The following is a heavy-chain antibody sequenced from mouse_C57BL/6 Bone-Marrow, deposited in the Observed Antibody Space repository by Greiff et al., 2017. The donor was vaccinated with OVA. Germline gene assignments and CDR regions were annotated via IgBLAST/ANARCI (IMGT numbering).Heavy chain of an antibody. CDR1: GYTFTDYN. CDR3: ANLRVDY. CDR2: INPNNGGT. V-gene: IGHV1-18*01. J-gene: IGHJ2*01. Sequence: VQLQQSGPELVKPGASVKIPCKASGYTFTDYNMDWVKQSHGKSLEWIGDINPNNGGTIYNQKFKGKATLTVDKSSSTAYMQLNSLTSEDSAVYFCANLRVDYWGQGTTLTVSS. D-gene: IGHD2-12*01.